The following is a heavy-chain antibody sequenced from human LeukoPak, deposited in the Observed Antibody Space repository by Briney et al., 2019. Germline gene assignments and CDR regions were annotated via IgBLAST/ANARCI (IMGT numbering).Heavy chain of an antibody. CDR1: GFSFSNYW. V-gene: IGHV3-74*01. CDR3: ARQIEGGYHAFDI. CDR2: ISRDGSST. D-gene: IGHD3-16*02. Sequence: PGGSLRLSCAASGFSFSNYWMHWVRLAPGKGLVWVSRISRDGSSTIYADSVKGRFTISRDNARDTLHLQMSSLRAEDTAVYYCARQIEGGYHAFDIWGQGTMVPVSS. J-gene: IGHJ3*02.